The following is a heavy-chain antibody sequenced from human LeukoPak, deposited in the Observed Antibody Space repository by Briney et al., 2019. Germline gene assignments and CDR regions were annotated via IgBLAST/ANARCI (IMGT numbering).Heavy chain of an antibody. CDR3: AKDRSGWYHYNWFDP. V-gene: IGHV3-23*01. Sequence: GRPLRLSCVASGFIFSNYAMSWVRQAPGKGLEWVSSISGRGGSTYYADSVKGRFTISRDNSKNTLFLQMNSLRAEDTAVYYCAKDRSGWYHYNWFDPWGQGTLVTVSS. CDR2: ISGRGGST. J-gene: IGHJ5*02. D-gene: IGHD6-19*01. CDR1: GFIFSNYA.